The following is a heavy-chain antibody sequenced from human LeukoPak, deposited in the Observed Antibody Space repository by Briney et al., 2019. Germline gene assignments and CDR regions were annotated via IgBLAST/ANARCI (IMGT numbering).Heavy chain of an antibody. CDR1: GYTFTSYY. CDR3: ARDGYCRGGSCYFDAFDI. Sequence: ASVKVSCKASGYTFTSYYMHWVRQAPGQGLEWMGIINPSGGSTSYAQKFQGRVTMTRDTSTSTVYMELSSLRSEDTAVYYCARDGYCRGGSCYFDAFDIWGQGTMVTVSS. CDR2: INPSGGST. D-gene: IGHD2-15*01. V-gene: IGHV1-46*01. J-gene: IGHJ3*02.